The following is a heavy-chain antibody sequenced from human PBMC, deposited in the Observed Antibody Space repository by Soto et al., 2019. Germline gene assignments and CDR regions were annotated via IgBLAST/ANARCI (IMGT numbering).Heavy chain of an antibody. J-gene: IGHJ6*02. CDR2: IYYSGST. CDR1: GGSISSGDYY. CDR3: ARDIHSSGWYYYYGMDV. D-gene: IGHD6-19*01. Sequence: SETLSLTCTVSGGSISSGDYYWSWIRQPPGKGLEWIGYIYYSGSTYYNTSLKSRVTISVDTSKNQFSLKLSFVTAADTAVYYCARDIHSSGWYYYYGMDVWGQGTTVTVSS. V-gene: IGHV4-30-4*01.